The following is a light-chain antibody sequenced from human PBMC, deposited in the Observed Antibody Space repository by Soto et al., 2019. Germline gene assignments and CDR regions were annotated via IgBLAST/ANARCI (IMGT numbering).Light chain of an antibody. CDR1: QSVSSS. CDR3: QQYIEWTYN. Sequence: EIMMTQSPATLSVSPGEGGTLSCSASQSVSSSLVWYQHKPGQAPRLLIYGASNRATDIPVRFSGSGSGTDFTLTISSLQSEDFAVYYCQQYIEWTYNFGQGTKVAIK. CDR2: GAS. V-gene: IGKV3-15*01. J-gene: IGKJ2*01.